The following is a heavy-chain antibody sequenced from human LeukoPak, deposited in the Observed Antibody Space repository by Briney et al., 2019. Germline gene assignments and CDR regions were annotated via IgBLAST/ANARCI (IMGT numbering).Heavy chain of an antibody. D-gene: IGHD6-13*01. V-gene: IGHV3-21*06. J-gene: IGHJ3*02. Sequence: PGGSLRLSCAASGFSFSSYTMNWVRLAPGRGLEGVSSIICTSEMHYADSVKGRFTVSRDNDKNSLFLQLYSLSVEDTAVYYCTRAIIVALGTGPFDIWGQGTVVTVSS. CDR1: GFSFSSYT. CDR3: TRAIIVALGTGPFDI. CDR2: IICTSEM.